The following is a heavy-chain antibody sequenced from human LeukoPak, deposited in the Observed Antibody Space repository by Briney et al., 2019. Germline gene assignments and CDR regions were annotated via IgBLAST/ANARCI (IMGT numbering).Heavy chain of an antibody. Sequence: GESLKISCKGSGYSFTSYWIGWVRQMPGKGLEWMGIIYPGDSDTRYSPSFQGQVTISADKSISTAYLQWSSLKASDTAMYYCARGGGYDFWSGHGYYFDYWGQGTLVTVSS. CDR3: ARGGGYDFWSGHGYYFDY. CDR1: GYSFTSYW. CDR2: IYPGDSDT. V-gene: IGHV5-51*01. J-gene: IGHJ4*02. D-gene: IGHD3-3*01.